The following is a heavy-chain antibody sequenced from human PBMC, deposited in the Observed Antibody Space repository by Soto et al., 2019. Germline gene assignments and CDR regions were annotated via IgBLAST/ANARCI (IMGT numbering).Heavy chain of an antibody. CDR3: AVVPAANYYYYGMDV. CDR1: GGTFSSYA. J-gene: IGHJ6*02. Sequence: SVKVSCKASGGTFSSYAISWVRQAPGQGLEWMGGIIPIFGTANYAQKFQGRVTITADESTSTAYMELSSLRSEDTAVYYCAVVPAANYYYYGMDVWGQGTTVTVSS. V-gene: IGHV1-69*13. D-gene: IGHD2-2*01. CDR2: IIPIFGTA.